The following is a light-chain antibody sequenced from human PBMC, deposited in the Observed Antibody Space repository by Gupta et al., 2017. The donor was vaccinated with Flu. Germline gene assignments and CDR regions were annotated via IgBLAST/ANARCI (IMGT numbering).Light chain of an antibody. V-gene: IGKV1-9*01. J-gene: IGKJ4*01. CDR1: QGISNY. Sequence: DIQVTQSPSFPSASVGDRVTITCRASQGISNYLAGYQQKPGRAPQLLIFAASTWHSGVPSRCSGSGSGTEFTLTITSLQPEDFATYYCLKFNSYTRTFGRGTEVEIK. CDR2: AAS. CDR3: LKFNSYTRT.